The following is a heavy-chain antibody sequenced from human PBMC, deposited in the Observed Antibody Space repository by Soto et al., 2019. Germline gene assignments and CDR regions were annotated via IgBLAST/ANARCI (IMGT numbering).Heavy chain of an antibody. CDR2: ISGSGST. CDR1: GFTFSTCA. J-gene: IGHJ3*01. D-gene: IGHD3-22*01. CDR3: ARERITMIVVVMTN. V-gene: IGHV3-23*01. Sequence: HPGGSLRLSCAASGFTFSTCAMSWVRQVPGKGLEWVSAISGSGSTYYADSVRGRFTISRDISKNTLYLQMNGLRAEDTAVYYCARERITMIVVVMTNWGQGTMVTVSS.